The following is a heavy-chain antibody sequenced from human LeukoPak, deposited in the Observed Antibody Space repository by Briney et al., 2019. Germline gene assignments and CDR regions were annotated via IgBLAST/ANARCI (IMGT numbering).Heavy chain of an antibody. Sequence: GGSLRLSCAASGFTVSSNYMSWVRQAPGKGLEWVSVIYSGGSTYYADSVKGRFTISRDNSKNALYLQMNSLRAEDTAVYYCARMTTVTSYYFDYWGQGTLVTVSS. CDR1: GFTVSSNY. CDR2: IYSGGST. CDR3: ARMTTVTSYYFDY. J-gene: IGHJ4*02. D-gene: IGHD4-17*01. V-gene: IGHV3-53*01.